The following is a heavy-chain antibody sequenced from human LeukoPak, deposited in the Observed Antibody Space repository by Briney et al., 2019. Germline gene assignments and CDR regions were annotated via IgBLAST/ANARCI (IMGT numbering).Heavy chain of an antibody. CDR3: ARELEIAVAGTLGY. CDR2: ISSGGHST. V-gene: IGHV3-23*01. Sequence: GGSLRLSCAASGFTYSNYAMTWVRQAPGKGLEWVSSISSGGHSTYYAGSVKGRFTISRDNSKNTLYLQMSSLRAEDTAVYYCARELEIAVAGTLGYWGQGTLVTVSS. J-gene: IGHJ4*02. CDR1: GFTYSNYA. D-gene: IGHD6-19*01.